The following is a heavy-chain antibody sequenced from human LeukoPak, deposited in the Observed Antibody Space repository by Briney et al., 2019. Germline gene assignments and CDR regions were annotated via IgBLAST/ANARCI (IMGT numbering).Heavy chain of an antibody. V-gene: IGHV3-30*04. CDR3: ARWSYYDSSGYYAQYYFDY. CDR2: ISYDGSNK. Sequence: GGSLRLSCAASGFTFSSYAMHWVRQAPGKGLEWVAVISYDGSNKYYADSVKGRFTISRDNSKNTLYLQMNSLRAEDTAVYYCARWSYYDSSGYYAQYYFDYWGQGTLVTVSS. CDR1: GFTFSSYA. D-gene: IGHD3-22*01. J-gene: IGHJ4*02.